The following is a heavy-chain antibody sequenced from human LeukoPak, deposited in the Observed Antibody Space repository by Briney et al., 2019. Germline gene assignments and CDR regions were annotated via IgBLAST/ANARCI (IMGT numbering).Heavy chain of an antibody. J-gene: IGHJ4*02. CDR3: ARESYYDILTGYYGRYYFDY. CDR1: GYTFTSYD. Sequence: EASVKVSCKASGYTFTSYDINWVPQATGQGLEWMGWMNPNSGNTGYAQKFQGRVTITRNTSISTAYMELSRLRSDDTAVYYCARESYYDILTGYYGRYYFDYWGQGTLVTVSS. V-gene: IGHV1-8*03. D-gene: IGHD3-9*01. CDR2: MNPNSGNT.